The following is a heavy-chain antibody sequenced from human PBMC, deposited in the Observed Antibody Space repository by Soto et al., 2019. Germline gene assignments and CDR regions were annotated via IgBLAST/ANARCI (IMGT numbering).Heavy chain of an antibody. J-gene: IGHJ4*02. CDR1: GFTFSSYA. V-gene: IGHV3-23*01. D-gene: IGHD3-3*01. CDR3: ADGGEWSFNFEY. Sequence: EVQLLESGGGLVQSGGSLRLSCAASGFTFSSYAMSWVRQAPGKGLEWVSGISASGSNTYYADSVKGRFTISRDNSKNTLYLQINNLRVEDKAVYYCADGGEWSFNFEYWGQGTLVTVFS. CDR2: ISASGSNT.